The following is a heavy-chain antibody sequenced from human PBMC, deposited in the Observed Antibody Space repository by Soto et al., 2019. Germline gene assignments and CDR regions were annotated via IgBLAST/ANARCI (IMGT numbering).Heavy chain of an antibody. J-gene: IGHJ6*02. Sequence: QVQLVQSGAEVKKPGASVKVSCKASGDPFSNYDMKWVRQATGQGLEWMGWMNPNSGNTGYARKFQGRVTMTRNTSISTVYMELSSLSSEDTAVYYCAGGRNGMDVWGQGTTVTVSS. CDR1: GDPFSNYD. CDR3: AGGRNGMDV. V-gene: IGHV1-8*01. CDR2: MNPNSGNT.